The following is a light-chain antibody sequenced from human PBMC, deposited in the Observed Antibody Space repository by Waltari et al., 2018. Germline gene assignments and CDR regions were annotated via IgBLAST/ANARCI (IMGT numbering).Light chain of an antibody. J-gene: IGKJ4*02. CDR1: QSITTD. V-gene: IGKV3-15*01. CDR2: GAS. Sequence: EIVMTQSPATLSVSPGQRAPLSCRASQSITTDLAWYQQKPGQAPRLLIYGASTRDTGVPDRFTGRGSGTQFTLTISSLQSEDVAVYFCQQYKEWPPVTFGGGTRVEIK. CDR3: QQYKEWPPVT.